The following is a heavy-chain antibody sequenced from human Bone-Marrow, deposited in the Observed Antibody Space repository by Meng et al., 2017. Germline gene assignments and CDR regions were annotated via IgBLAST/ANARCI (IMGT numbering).Heavy chain of an antibody. CDR3: AKEVYDGDYGLYYFDS. J-gene: IGHJ4*02. V-gene: IGHV3-23*01. CDR1: GFTFSSYA. D-gene: IGHD4-17*01. CDR2: IVGSGYST. Sequence: GESLKISCAASGFTFSSYAMSWVRQAPGRGLEWVSGIVGSGYSTFYADTVKGRFTISRDNSKNTLYVQMSGLTAEDTAVYFCAKEVYDGDYGLYYFDSWGQGTLVTVSS.